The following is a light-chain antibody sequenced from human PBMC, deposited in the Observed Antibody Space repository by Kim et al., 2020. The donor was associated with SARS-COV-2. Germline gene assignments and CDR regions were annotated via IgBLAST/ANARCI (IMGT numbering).Light chain of an antibody. V-gene: IGKV3-20*01. CDR1: QRVRSSY. CDR2: GAS. CDR3: QQYSSSPLT. Sequence: SPEERATLSCRASQRVRSSYLAWYQQKPGQAPRLLIHGASSRATGIPDRFSGSGSGTDFTLTINRLEPEDFAVYYCQQYSSSPLTFGGGTKVDIK. J-gene: IGKJ4*01.